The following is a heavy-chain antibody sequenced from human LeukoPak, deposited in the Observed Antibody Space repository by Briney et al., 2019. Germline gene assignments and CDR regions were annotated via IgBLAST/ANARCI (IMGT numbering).Heavy chain of an antibody. Sequence: GGSLRLSCAASGFTFDDYGISWVRQAPGKGLVWVSRISSDGSSTTYADSVKGRFTISRDNPKNTLYLQMNSLRAEDTAVYYCGRGGKVEQLVLARWGQGSLVTVSS. CDR1: GFTFDDYG. D-gene: IGHD6-13*01. V-gene: IGHV3-74*01. CDR2: ISSDGSST. J-gene: IGHJ4*02. CDR3: GRGGKVEQLVLAR.